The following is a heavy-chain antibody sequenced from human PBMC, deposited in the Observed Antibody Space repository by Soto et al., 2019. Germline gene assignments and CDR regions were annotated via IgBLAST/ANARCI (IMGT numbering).Heavy chain of an antibody. CDR3: ARWAAAGAFDY. CDR1: GYTITRDY. V-gene: IGHV1-46*01. CDR2: INPSGGST. J-gene: IGHJ4*02. D-gene: IGHD6-13*01. Sequence: APVNLYCKASGYTITRDYVDWVRQAPGQGLEWMGIINPSGGSTSYAQKFQGRVTMTRDTSTSTVYMELSSLRSEDTAVYYCARWAAAGAFDYWGQGTLVTVSS.